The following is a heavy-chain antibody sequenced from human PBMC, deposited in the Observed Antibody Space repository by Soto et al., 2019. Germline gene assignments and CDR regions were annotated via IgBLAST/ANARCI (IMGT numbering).Heavy chain of an antibody. CDR3: AKGPTLVVPPRLFDY. J-gene: IGHJ4*02. CDR2: ISGSGGST. V-gene: IGHV3-23*01. D-gene: IGHD2-15*01. Sequence: EVQLLESGGGLVQPGGSLRLSFAASGFTFSSYAMSWVRQAPGKGLEWVSAISGSGGSTYYADSVKGRFTISRDNSKNTLYLQINTLRAEDTAVYYCAKGPTLVVPPRLFDYWGQGTLVTVSS. CDR1: GFTFSSYA.